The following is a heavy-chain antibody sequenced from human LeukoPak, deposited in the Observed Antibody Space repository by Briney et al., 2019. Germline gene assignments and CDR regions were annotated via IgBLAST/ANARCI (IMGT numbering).Heavy chain of an antibody. CDR1: GFTFSSYA. V-gene: IGHV3-30*04. D-gene: IGHD1-26*01. J-gene: IGHJ6*03. CDR3: ASWELPRSRYCYYYMDV. Sequence: GSLRLSCAASGFTFSSYAMHWVRQAPGKGLEWVAVISYDGSNKYYADSVKGRFTISRDNSKNTLYLQMNSLRAEDTAVYYCASWELPRSRYCYYYMDVWGKGTTVTVSS. CDR2: ISYDGSNK.